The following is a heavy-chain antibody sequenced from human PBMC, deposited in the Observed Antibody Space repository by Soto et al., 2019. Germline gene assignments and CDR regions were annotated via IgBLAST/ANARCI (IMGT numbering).Heavy chain of an antibody. CDR1: GASINTAGYY. V-gene: IGHV4-31*03. J-gene: IGHJ4*02. CDR3: ASGPSEYYFDS. CDR2: IYYSGTT. Sequence: PSETLSLTCTVSGASINTAGYYWGWIRQRPGKGLEWIGYIYYSGTTYYNPSLRSRLTISLDTSERHFSLKLTSVTAADAAVYYCASGPSEYYFDSWGQGALVTVSS.